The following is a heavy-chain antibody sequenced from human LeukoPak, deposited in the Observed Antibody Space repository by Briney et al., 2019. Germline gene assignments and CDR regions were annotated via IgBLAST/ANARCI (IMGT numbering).Heavy chain of an antibody. CDR2: INPNSGGT. D-gene: IGHD4-23*01. CDR1: GYTFTGYY. V-gene: IGHV1-2*06. Sequence: ASVKVSCKASGYTFTGYYMHWVRQAPGQGLEWMGRINPNSGGTNYAQKFQGRVTMTRDTSISTAYMELSRLRSDDTAVYYCATNDYGGAGVDYWGQGTLVTVPS. CDR3: ATNDYGGAGVDY. J-gene: IGHJ4*02.